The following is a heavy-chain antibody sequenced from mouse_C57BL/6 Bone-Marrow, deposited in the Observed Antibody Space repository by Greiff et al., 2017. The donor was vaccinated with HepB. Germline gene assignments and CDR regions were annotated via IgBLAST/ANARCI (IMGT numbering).Heavy chain of an antibody. CDR3: ARVPLWVRQYYFDY. CDR1: GFSLSTSGMG. D-gene: IGHD2-14*01. J-gene: IGHJ2*01. CDR2: IYWGDAK. Sequence: QVQLKESGPGLLQSSQTLSLTCSFSGFSLSTSGMGVSWIRQPSGKGLEWLAHIYWGDAKRYNPSLKSRLTISKDTSRNQVFLKITIVDTADTATYYCARVPLWVRQYYFDYWGQGTTLTVSS. V-gene: IGHV8-12*01.